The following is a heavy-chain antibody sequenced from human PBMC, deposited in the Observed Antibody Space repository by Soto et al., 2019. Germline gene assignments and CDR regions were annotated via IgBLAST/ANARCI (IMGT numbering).Heavy chain of an antibody. D-gene: IGHD3-3*01. CDR2: INPYTGET. CDR1: GYRFIDFF. CDR3: ARGLRRTYYDFWSGYSPDAFDI. V-gene: IGHV1-2*02. J-gene: IGHJ3*02. Sequence: ASVKVSCKASGYRFIDFFIHFVRQAPGQGLEWMGWINPYTGETNYAQKFQGRVTMTSAAAISTAYMELNSLTSDDTAVYYCARGLRRTYYDFWSGYSPDAFDIWGQGTMVT.